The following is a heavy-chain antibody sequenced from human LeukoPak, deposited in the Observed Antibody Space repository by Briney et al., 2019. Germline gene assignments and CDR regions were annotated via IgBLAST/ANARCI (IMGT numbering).Heavy chain of an antibody. CDR2: IIPIFGTA. J-gene: IGHJ6*03. CDR3: ASSAPTVAALDYYYYMDV. CDR1: GGTFSSYA. V-gene: IGHV1-69*05. D-gene: IGHD4-11*01. Sequence: ASVKVSCKASGGTFSSYAISWVRQAPGQGLEWMGGIIPIFGTANYAQKFQGRVTITTDESTSTACMELSSLRSEDTAVYYCASSAPTVAALDYYYYMDVWGKGTTVTVSS.